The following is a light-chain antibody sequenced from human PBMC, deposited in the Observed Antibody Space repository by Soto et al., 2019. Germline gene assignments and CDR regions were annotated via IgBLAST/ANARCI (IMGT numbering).Light chain of an antibody. J-gene: IGLJ1*01. CDR3: AARDDSLNGRV. Sequence: QAVLTQPPSASGTPGQRVTISCSGSNSNIGSNTVNWYQQLPGTAPKLLIYYDNLRPSGVPDRISASKSGTSASLVISGLQSDDEDDYYCAARDDSLNGRVFGTGTKVTVL. CDR2: YDN. V-gene: IGLV1-44*01. CDR1: NSNIGSNT.